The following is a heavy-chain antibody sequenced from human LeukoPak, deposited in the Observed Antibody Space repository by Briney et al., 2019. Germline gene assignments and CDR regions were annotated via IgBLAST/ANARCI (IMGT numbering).Heavy chain of an antibody. D-gene: IGHD3-22*01. V-gene: IGHV1-24*01. CDR2: FDPEDGET. Sequence: ASVKVSCKVSGYTLTELSMHWVRQAPGKGLEWMGGFDPEDGETIYAQKFQGRVTMTEDTSTDTAYMELSSLRSEDTAVYYCGTMRGNPGAFYIWGQGTMVTVSS. CDR3: GTMRGNPGAFYI. CDR1: GYTLTELS. J-gene: IGHJ3*02.